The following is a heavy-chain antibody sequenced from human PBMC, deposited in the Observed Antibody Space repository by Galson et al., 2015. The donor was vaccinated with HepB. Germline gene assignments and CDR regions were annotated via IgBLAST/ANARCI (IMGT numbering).Heavy chain of an antibody. V-gene: IGHV1-69*13. CDR3: ALARDPNPTYYSSVNYGMDV. J-gene: IGHJ6*02. Sequence: SVKVSCKASGGTFSKYAITWVRQAPGQGLEWIGGIIPFFGTPIYAQRFQGRVTITADESTTTANMELSRLRSDDTAVFYCALARDPNPTYYSSVNYGMDVWGQGTTVTVSS. CDR2: IIPFFGTP. CDR1: GGTFSKYA. D-gene: IGHD2-2*01.